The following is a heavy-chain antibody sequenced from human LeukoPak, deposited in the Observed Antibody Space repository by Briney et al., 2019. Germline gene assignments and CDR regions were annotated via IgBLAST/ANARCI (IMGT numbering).Heavy chain of an antibody. CDR1: GGSFSGYY. D-gene: IGHD3-16*01. J-gene: IGHJ6*03. Sequence: SETLSLTCAVYGGSFSGYYWSWIRQPPGKGLEWSGEINHSGSTNYNPSLKSRVTISVDTSKNQFSLKLSSVTAADTAVYYCARAIEYRGVSARLYAWGTDYDYMDVWGKGTTVTVSS. CDR3: ARAIEYRGVSARLYAWGTDYDYMDV. CDR2: INHSGST. V-gene: IGHV4-34*01.